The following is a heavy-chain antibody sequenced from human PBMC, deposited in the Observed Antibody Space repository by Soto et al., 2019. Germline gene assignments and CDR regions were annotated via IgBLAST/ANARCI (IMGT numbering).Heavy chain of an antibody. CDR3: ARESEDLTSNFDY. J-gene: IGHJ4*02. V-gene: IGHV3-21*06. CDR2: ISSTNNYI. CDR1: GFTFTRYS. Sequence: EVQLVESGGGLVKPGGSLRLSCAASGFTFTRYSMNWVRQAPGKGLEWVSSISSTNNYIYYGDSMKGRFTSSRDNAKNSLYLEMNSLRAEDTAMYYCARESEDLTSNFDYWGQGTLVTVSS.